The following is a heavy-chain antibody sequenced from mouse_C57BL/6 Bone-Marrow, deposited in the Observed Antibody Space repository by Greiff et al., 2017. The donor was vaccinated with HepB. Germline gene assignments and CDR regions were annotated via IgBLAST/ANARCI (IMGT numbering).Heavy chain of an antibody. CDR1: GYTFTSYW. D-gene: IGHD1-1*02. CDR3: ARYGRYFDV. Sequence: VQLQQPGAELVKPGASVKMSCTASGYTFTSYWITWVKQRPGQGLEWIGDIYPGSGSTNYNEKFKSKATLAVDTSSSTAYMQLSSLTSEDSAVYCCARYGRYFDVWGTGTTVTVAS. J-gene: IGHJ1*03. CDR2: IYPGSGST. V-gene: IGHV1-55*01.